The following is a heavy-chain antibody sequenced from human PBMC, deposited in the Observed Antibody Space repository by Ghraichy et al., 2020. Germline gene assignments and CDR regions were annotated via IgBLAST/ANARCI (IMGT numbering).Heavy chain of an antibody. V-gene: IGHV3-30-3*01. J-gene: IGHJ6*02. Sequence: GGSLRLSCAASGFTFSSYAMHWVRQAPGKGLEWVAVISYDGSNKYYADSVKGRFTISRDNSKNTLYLQMNSLRAEDTAVYYCARDRSGSYYDSYYYGMDVWGQGTTVTVSS. CDR1: GFTFSSYA. CDR3: ARDRSGSYYDSYYYGMDV. D-gene: IGHD1-26*01. CDR2: ISYDGSNK.